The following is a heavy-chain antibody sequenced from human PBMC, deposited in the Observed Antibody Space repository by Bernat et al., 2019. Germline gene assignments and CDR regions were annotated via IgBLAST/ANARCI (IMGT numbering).Heavy chain of an antibody. D-gene: IGHD6-19*01. CDR1: GYTFTSYY. V-gene: IGHV1-46*01. J-gene: IGHJ4*02. CDR3: ARGVAVAGTSGENFDY. CDR2: INPSGGST. Sequence: QVQLVQSGAEVKKPGASVKVSCKASGYTFTSYYMHWVRQAPGQGLEWMGIINPSGGSTSYAQKFQGRVTMTRDTSTSTVYMELSSLRSEDTAVYYCARGVAVAGTSGENFDYWGQGTLVTVSS.